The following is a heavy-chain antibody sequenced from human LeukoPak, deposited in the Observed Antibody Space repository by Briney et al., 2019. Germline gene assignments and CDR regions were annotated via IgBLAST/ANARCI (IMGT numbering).Heavy chain of an antibody. CDR3: AKELYCNSTSCYAGHFDY. D-gene: IGHD2-2*01. Sequence: GGSLRLSCAASGFTFSSYAMSWVRQAPGKGLEWVSAISGSGGSTYYADSVKGRFTISRDNSKNTLYLQMNSLRAEDTAVYYCAKELYCNSTSCYAGHFDYWGQGTLVTVSS. CDR2: ISGSGGST. CDR1: GFTFSSYA. J-gene: IGHJ4*02. V-gene: IGHV3-23*01.